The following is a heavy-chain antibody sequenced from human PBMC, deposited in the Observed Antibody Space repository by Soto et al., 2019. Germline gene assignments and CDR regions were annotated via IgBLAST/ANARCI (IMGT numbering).Heavy chain of an antibody. CDR3: ARDQRWLQDPERNNWFDP. CDR1: GGTFSSYA. J-gene: IGHJ5*02. D-gene: IGHD5-12*01. CDR2: IIPIFGTA. Sequence: SVKVSCKASGGTFSSYAISWVRQAPGQGLGWMGGIIPIFGTANYAQKFQGRVTITADESTSTAYMELSSLRSEDTAVYYCARDQRWLQDPERNNWFDPWGQGTLVTVSS. V-gene: IGHV1-69*13.